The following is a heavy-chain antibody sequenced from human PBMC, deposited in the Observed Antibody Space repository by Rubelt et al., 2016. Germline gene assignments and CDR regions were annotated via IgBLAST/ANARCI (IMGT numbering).Heavy chain of an antibody. CDR2: VSSDGNNK. CDR3: ARDGSYSSWPRGYGMDV. V-gene: IGHV3-30*04. D-gene: IGHD6-6*01. Sequence: GKGLEWVAVVSSDGNNKYYADSVKGRFTISRDNSKNTLYLQMNSLRAEDTAVYFCARDGSYSSWPRGYGMDVWGQGTTVTVSS. J-gene: IGHJ6*02.